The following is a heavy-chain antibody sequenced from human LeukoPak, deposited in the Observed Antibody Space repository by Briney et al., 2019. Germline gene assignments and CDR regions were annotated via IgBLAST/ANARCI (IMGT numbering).Heavy chain of an antibody. D-gene: IGHD3-10*01. CDR1: GYSISRGYY. V-gene: IGHV4-38-2*01. CDR2: VYHTGST. CDR3: ARAGWIITSGIDY. Sequence: GSLRLSCVVSGYSISRGYYWALIRQPPGKGLEWIGTVYHTGSTYYNPSLDSRVTISVDTSKNEFSLNLKSVTAADTAVYYCARAGWIITSGIDYWGQGALVTVSS. J-gene: IGHJ4*02.